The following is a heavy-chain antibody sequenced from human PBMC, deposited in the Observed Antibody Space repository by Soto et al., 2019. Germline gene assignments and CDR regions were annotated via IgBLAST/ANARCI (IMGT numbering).Heavy chain of an antibody. CDR3: ARTAGGRDPLFDY. V-gene: IGHV4-59*01. D-gene: IGHD2-15*01. CDR1: GGSISSYY. J-gene: IGHJ4*02. CDR2: IYYSGST. Sequence: SETLSLTCTVSGGSISSYYWSGIRQRPGKGLEWIGYIYYSGSTNYNPSLKSRVTISVDTSNNQSPLKLSSVTAADAAVYYCARTAGGRDPLFDYWGQGTLVTVSS.